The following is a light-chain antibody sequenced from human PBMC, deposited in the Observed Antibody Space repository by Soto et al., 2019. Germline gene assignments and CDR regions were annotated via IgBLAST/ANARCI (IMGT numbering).Light chain of an antibody. J-gene: IGLJ1*01. V-gene: IGLV2-14*03. CDR1: SSDVGRYNY. CDR2: DVS. Sequence: QSALAQPASLSGSRGQSITISCTGTSSDVGRYNYVSWFQQHPGKVPKLIIYDVSNWPSGVSDRFSGSKSGNTASLTISGLQPEDEADYYCSSFTSSSTFVFGAGTKV. CDR3: SSFTSSSTFV.